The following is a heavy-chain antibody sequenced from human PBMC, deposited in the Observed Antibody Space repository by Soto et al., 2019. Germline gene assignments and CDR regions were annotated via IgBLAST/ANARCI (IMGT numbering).Heavy chain of an antibody. CDR1: GYTFTGYY. J-gene: IGHJ6*02. V-gene: IGHV1-2*04. Sequence: VASVKVSCKASGYTFTGYYVHWVRQAPGQGLEWMGWINPNSGGTNYAQKFQGWVTMTRDTSISTAYMELSGLRSDDTAVYYCARDLSGDGYGMDVWGQGTTVTVSS. D-gene: IGHD7-27*01. CDR3: ARDLSGDGYGMDV. CDR2: INPNSGGT.